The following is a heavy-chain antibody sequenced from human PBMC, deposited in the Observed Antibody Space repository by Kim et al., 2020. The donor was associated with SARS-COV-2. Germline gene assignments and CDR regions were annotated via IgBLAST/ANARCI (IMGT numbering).Heavy chain of an antibody. CDR3: ARDSSGWYRYDYMDV. D-gene: IGHD6-19*01. V-gene: IGHV1-18*01. CDR2: ISAYNGNT. J-gene: IGHJ6*03. CDR1: GYTFTSYG. Sequence: ASVKVSCKASGYTFTSYGISWVRQAPGQGLEWMGWISAYNGNTNYAQKLQGRVTMTTDTSTSTAYMELRSLRSDDTAVYYCARDSSGWYRYDYMDVWGKGTPVTVSS.